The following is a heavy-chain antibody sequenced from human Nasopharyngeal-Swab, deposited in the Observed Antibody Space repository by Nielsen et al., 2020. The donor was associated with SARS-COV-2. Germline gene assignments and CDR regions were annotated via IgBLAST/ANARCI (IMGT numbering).Heavy chain of an antibody. V-gene: IGHV3-30-3*01. CDR2: ISYDGSNK. J-gene: IGHJ4*02. CDR1: GFTFSSYA. Sequence: GESLKISCAASGFTFSSYAMHWVRQAPGKGLEWVAVISYDGSNKYYADSVKGRFTISRDNSKNTLYLQMNSLRAEDTAVYYCAQSSSPMYHFDYWGQGTLVTVSS. D-gene: IGHD6-13*01. CDR3: AQSSSPMYHFDY.